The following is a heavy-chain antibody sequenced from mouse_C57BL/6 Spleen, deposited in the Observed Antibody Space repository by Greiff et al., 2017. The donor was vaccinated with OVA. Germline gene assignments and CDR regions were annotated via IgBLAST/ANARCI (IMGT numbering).Heavy chain of an antibody. CDR3: ARGITTVKGDY. D-gene: IGHD1-1*01. CDR2: IYPGDGDT. V-gene: IGHV1-80*01. J-gene: IGHJ2*01. Sequence: VQLQQSGAELVKPGASVKISCKASGYAFSSYWMNWVQQRPGKGLEWIGQIYPGDGDTNYNGKFKGKATLTADKSSSTAYMQLSSLTSEDTAVYYCARGITTVKGDYWGQGTTLTVSS. CDR1: GYAFSSYW.